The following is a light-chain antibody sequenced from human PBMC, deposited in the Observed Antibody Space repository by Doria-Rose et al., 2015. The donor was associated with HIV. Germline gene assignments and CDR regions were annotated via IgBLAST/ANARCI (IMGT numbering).Light chain of an antibody. CDR2: AAF. V-gene: IGKV1-39*01. CDR3: QQSYSTPLT. Sequence: PSSLSASVGDRVTISCRASQSISRFLNWYRQKPGKAPKLLIYAAFSLQSGVPSRFSGSGSGTDFTLTISSLQPEDFATYYCQQSYSTPLTFGGGTKVEIK. J-gene: IGKJ4*01. CDR1: QSISRF.